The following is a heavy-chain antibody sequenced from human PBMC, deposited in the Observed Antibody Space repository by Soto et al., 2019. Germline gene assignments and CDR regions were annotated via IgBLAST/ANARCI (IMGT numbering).Heavy chain of an antibody. V-gene: IGHV1-69*13. CDR3: ARDVGIADAFDY. CDR1: GGTFSSYA. J-gene: IGHJ4*02. D-gene: IGHD6-13*01. Sequence: SVKVSCKASGGTFSSYAISWVRQAPGQGLEWMGGIIPIFGTANYAQKFQGRVTITADESTSTAYMELSSLRSEDTAVYYCARDVGIADAFDYWGQGTLVTVSS. CDR2: IIPIFGTA.